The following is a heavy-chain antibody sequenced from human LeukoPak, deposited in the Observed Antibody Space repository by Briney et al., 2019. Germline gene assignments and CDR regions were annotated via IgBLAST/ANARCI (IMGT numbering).Heavy chain of an antibody. CDR1: GGSISSYY. V-gene: IGHV4-59*13. Sequence: SETLSLTCSVSGGSISSYYWSWIRQPPGKGLEWIGYIYHSGSTKFNPALKSRVTISVDTSKNQFSLKLSSVTAADTAVYYCARAGFALAPHRGTPFDYWGQGTLVTVSS. J-gene: IGHJ4*02. CDR2: IYHSGST. D-gene: IGHD6-6*01. CDR3: ARAGFALAPHRGTPFDY.